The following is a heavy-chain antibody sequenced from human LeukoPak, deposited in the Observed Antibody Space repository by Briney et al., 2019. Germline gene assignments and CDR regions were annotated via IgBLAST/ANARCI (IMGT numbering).Heavy chain of an antibody. Sequence: GGSLRLSCAASGFTFSSYGMRWVRQAPGKGLEWVAVISYDGSNKYYADSVKGRFTISRDNSKNTLYLQMNSLRPEDTAVYYCAKDRSSGWYSLQHWGQGTLVSVSS. V-gene: IGHV3-30*18. CDR2: ISYDGSNK. D-gene: IGHD6-19*01. J-gene: IGHJ1*01. CDR1: GFTFSSYG. CDR3: AKDRSSGWYSLQH.